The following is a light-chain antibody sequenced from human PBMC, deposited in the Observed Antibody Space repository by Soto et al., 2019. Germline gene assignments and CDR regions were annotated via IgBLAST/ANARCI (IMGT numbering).Light chain of an antibody. J-gene: IGKJ2*01. CDR2: AAS. V-gene: IGKV1-8*01. Sequence: AIRMTQSPSSFSASTGDRVTITCRASQGISSYLAWYQQKPGKAPKLMFYAASTLQSGVPARFSGSGSGTDFTLTISCRQSEDFSTYYCQQYYSYQYTFGQGTKLEIK. CDR3: QQYYSYQYT. CDR1: QGISSY.